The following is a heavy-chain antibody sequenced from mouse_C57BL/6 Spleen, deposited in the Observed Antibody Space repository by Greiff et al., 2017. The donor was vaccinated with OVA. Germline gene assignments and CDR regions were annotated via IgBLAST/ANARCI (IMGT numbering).Heavy chain of an antibody. CDR3: TSESSNFAMDY. D-gene: IGHD1-1*01. CDR2: ISDGGSYT. Sequence: EVQLVESGGGLVKPGGSLKLSCAASGFTFSSYAMSWVRQTPEKRLEWVATISDGGSYTYYPDNVKGRFTISRDNAKNNLYLQMSHLKSEDTAMYYCTSESSNFAMDYWGQGTSVTVSS. J-gene: IGHJ4*01. V-gene: IGHV5-4*01. CDR1: GFTFSSYA.